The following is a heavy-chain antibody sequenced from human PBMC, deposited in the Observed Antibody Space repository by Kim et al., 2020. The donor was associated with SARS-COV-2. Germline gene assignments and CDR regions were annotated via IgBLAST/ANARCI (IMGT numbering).Heavy chain of an antibody. V-gene: IGHV3-13*01. CDR3: AREGLWFGGQTPWYFDL. D-gene: IGHD3-10*01. Sequence: VQGRFTISRENAKNSLYLQMNSLRAGDTAVYYCAREGLWFGGQTPWYFDLWGRGTLVTVSS. J-gene: IGHJ2*01.